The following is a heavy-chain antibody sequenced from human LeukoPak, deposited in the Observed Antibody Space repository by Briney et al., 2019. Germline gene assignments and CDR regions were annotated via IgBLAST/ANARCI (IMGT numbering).Heavy chain of an antibody. Sequence: GGSLRLSCAASGFTFSSYWMHWVRQAPGKGLVWVSCINSDGSSTSYADSVKGRFTISRDNAKNTLYLQMNSLRAEDTAVYYCARDHSSGAADAFDIWGQGTMVTVSS. CDR3: ARDHSSGAADAFDI. CDR2: INSDGSST. D-gene: IGHD6-19*01. J-gene: IGHJ3*02. V-gene: IGHV3-74*01. CDR1: GFTFSSYW.